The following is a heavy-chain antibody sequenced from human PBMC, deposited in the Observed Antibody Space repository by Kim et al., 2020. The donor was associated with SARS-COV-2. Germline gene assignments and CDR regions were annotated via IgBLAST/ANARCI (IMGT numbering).Heavy chain of an antibody. CDR1: GGTFRGYA. CDR3: ARCVDGVMVAGYDAFNI. Sequence: SVKVSCKAFGGTFRGYAISWVRQAPGQGLEWMGGIIPVHGAVNYAQKFQGRVTITADESTSTAFMDLRSLRSQDTAVYYCARCVDGVMVAGYDAFNIWGQGTMVIVSS. V-gene: IGHV1-69*13. J-gene: IGHJ3*02. CDR2: IIPVHGAV. D-gene: IGHD3-22*01.